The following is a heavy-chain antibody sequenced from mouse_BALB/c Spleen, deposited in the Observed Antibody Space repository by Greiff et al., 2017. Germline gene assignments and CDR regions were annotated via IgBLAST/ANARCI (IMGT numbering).Heavy chain of an antibody. CDR2: INPSTGYT. CDR1: GYTFTSYW. J-gene: IGHJ2*01. Sequence: VQLQQSGAELAKPGASVKMSCKASGYTFTSYWMHWVKQRPGQGLEWIGYINPSTGYTEYNQKFKDKATLTADKSSSTAYMQLSSLTSEDSAVYYCARGLYYGNYVGYWGQGTTLTVSS. V-gene: IGHV1-7*01. D-gene: IGHD2-1*01. CDR3: ARGLYYGNYVGY.